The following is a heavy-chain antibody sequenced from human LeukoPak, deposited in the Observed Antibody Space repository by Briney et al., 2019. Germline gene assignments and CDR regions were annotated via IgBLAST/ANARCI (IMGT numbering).Heavy chain of an antibody. Sequence: PGRSLRLSCAASGFTFDDYAMHWVRQAPGKGLEWVSGISWNSGSIGYADSVKGRFTISRDNAKNSLYLQMNSLRAEDTAVYYCAREPTPGYDSSGYYYYYYGMDVWGQGTTVTVSS. J-gene: IGHJ6*02. CDR2: ISWNSGSI. V-gene: IGHV3-9*01. CDR3: AREPTPGYDSSGYYYYYYGMDV. CDR1: GFTFDDYA. D-gene: IGHD3-22*01.